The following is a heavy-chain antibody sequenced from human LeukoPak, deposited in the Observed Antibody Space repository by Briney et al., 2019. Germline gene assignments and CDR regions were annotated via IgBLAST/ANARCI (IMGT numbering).Heavy chain of an antibody. CDR3: ARGRIGRTTYGMDV. D-gene: IGHD4-11*01. CDR1: GGSFSGYY. J-gene: IGHJ6*02. CDR2: INHSGST. Sequence: TSETLSLTCAVYGGSFSGYYWSWIRQPPGKGLEWIGEINHSGSTNYNPSLKSRVTISVDTSKNQFSLKLSSVTAADTAVYYCARGRIGRTTYGMDVWGQGTTVTVSS. V-gene: IGHV4-34*01.